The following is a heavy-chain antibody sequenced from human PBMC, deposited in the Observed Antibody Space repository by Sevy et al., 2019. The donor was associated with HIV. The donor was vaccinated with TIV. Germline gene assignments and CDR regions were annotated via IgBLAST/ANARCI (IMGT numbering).Heavy chain of an antibody. D-gene: IGHD1-26*01. CDR2: IYPGDSNT. CDR1: GYTFTNYW. CDR3: ARRGESYEWFAP. Sequence: GESLKISCKGSGYTFTNYWIAWLRQMPGKGLEGMEIIYPGDSNTKYSPSFQGQVTISADKSISTAYLQWRTLKPSDNSMYYCARRGESYEWFAPWGQGTLVTVSS. J-gene: IGHJ5*02. V-gene: IGHV5-51*01.